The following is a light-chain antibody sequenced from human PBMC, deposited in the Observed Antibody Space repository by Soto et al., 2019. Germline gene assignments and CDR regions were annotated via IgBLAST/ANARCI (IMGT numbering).Light chain of an antibody. CDR1: SSNIGAGYD. J-gene: IGLJ2*01. Sequence: QSVLTQPPSVSGAPGQRVTISCTGSSSNIGAGYDVHWYQQLPGTAPKLLIYGNSNRPSGVPDRFSGSKSGTSASLAITGLQDADEADYYCQSYDSSLSGVVFGGGTKLPVL. CDR2: GNS. V-gene: IGLV1-40*01. CDR3: QSYDSSLSGVV.